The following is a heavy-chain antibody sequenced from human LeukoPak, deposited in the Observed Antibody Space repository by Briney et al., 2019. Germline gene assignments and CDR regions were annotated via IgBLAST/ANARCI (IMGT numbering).Heavy chain of an antibody. Sequence: GGSLRLSCAASGFTVSSNYMSWVRQAPGKGLEWVSTISGGGVSTYYADSVKGRFAISRDNSKNTLYLQMNSLRAEDTAVYYCAKASRYSGTFPPDYWGQGTLVTVSS. CDR3: AKASRYSGTFPPDY. J-gene: IGHJ4*02. CDR2: ISGGGVST. D-gene: IGHD1-26*01. V-gene: IGHV3-23*01. CDR1: GFTVSSNY.